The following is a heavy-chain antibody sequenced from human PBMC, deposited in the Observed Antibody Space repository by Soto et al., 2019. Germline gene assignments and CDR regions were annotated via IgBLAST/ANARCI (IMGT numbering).Heavy chain of an antibody. Sequence: PGGSLRLSCAASGFTFSSYWMHWVRQAPGKGLVWVSHINSDGSSTSYADSVKGRFTISRDNAKNTLYLQMNSLRAEDTAVYYCARESDTMIVVVTGMDVWGQGTTVTVSS. CDR1: GFTFSSYW. CDR2: INSDGSST. CDR3: ARESDTMIVVVTGMDV. V-gene: IGHV3-74*01. D-gene: IGHD3-22*01. J-gene: IGHJ6*02.